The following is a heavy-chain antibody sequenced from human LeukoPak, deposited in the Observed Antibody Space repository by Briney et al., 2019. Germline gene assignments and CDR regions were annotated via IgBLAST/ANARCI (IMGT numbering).Heavy chain of an antibody. CDR1: GYSFTSYW. Sequence: GESLKISCKGSGYSFTSYWIGWVRQMPGKGLEWMGVIYPGDSDTRYSPSFQGQVTISADKSISTAYLQWSSLKASDTAMYYCARGNLVTTVTFDYWGQGTLVTVSS. J-gene: IGHJ4*02. D-gene: IGHD4-17*01. CDR2: IYPGDSDT. V-gene: IGHV5-51*01. CDR3: ARGNLVTTVTFDY.